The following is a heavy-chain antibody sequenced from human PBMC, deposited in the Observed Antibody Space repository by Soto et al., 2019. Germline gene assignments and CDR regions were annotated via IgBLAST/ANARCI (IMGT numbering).Heavy chain of an antibody. V-gene: IGHV1-3*01. CDR3: ARDLFVVVVAASFDY. Sequence: ASVKVSCKASGYTFTSYAMHWVRQAPGQRLEWMGWINAGNGNTKYSQKFQGRVTITRDTSASTAYMELSSLRSEDTAVYYCARDLFVVVVAASFDYWGQGTLVTVSS. CDR2: INAGNGNT. J-gene: IGHJ4*02. CDR1: GYTFTSYA. D-gene: IGHD2-15*01.